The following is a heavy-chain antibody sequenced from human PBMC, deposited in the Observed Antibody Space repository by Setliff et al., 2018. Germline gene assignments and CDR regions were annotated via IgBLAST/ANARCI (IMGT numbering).Heavy chain of an antibody. CDR3: ARFLTRENHYAGMDV. CDR2: INPDGSSA. V-gene: IGHV3-7*03. Sequence: LRLSCGASGFTYNNCWVSWVRQAPGKGLEWLASINPDGSSAGYADSVKGRFTISRDNTRKSLYLQATALRAEDTALYYCARFLTRENHYAGMDVWGQGTTVTVSS. CDR1: GFTYNNCW. D-gene: IGHD3-9*01. J-gene: IGHJ6*02.